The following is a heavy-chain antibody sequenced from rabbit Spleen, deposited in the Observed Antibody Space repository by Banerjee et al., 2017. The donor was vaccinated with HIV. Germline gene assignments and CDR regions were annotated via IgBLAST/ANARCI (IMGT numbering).Heavy chain of an antibody. V-gene: IGHV1S45*01. CDR1: GFDFSSNA. CDR2: IYAGSSGST. D-gene: IGHD5-1*01. CDR3: ARDLVAAIGWNFDL. J-gene: IGHJ4*01. Sequence: QEELEESGGGLVKPEGSLTLTCTASGFDFSSNAMCWVRQAPGKGLEWIGCIYAGSSGSTWYASWAKGRFTISKTSSTTVTLQMTSLTVADTATYFCARDLVAAIGWNFDLWGPGTLVTVS.